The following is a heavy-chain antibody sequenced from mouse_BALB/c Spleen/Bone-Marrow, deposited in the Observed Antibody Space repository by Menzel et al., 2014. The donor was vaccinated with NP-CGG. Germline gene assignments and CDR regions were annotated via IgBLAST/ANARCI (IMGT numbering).Heavy chain of an antibody. CDR3: TRGGNWDDFDY. V-gene: IGHV5-17*02. J-gene: IGHJ2*01. Sequence: EVQGVESGGGLVQPGGSRKLSCAASGFTFSSFGMHWVRQAPEKGLEWVAYISSGSSTIFYADTVKGRFTVSRDNPKNPLFLQMTSLRSEDTAMYYCTRGGNWDDFDYWGQGTTLTVSS. CDR2: ISSGSSTI. D-gene: IGHD4-1*01. CDR1: GFTFSSFG.